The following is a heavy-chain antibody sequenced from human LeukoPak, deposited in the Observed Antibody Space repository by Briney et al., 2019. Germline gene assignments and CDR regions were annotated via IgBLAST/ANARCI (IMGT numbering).Heavy chain of an antibody. J-gene: IGHJ4*02. CDR3: ARRGVWGSYRYFDY. D-gene: IGHD3-16*02. CDR2: IYYSGST. V-gene: IGHV4-61*01. CDR1: GGPISSSSYY. Sequence: SETLSLTCTVSGGPISSSSYYWSWIRQPPGKGLEWIGYIYYSGSTNYNPSLKSRVTISIDTSKNQFSLKLSSVTAADTAVYYCARRGVWGSYRYFDYWGQGTLVTVSS.